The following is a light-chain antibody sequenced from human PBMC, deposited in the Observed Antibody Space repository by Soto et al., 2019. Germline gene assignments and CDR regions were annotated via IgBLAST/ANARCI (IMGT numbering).Light chain of an antibody. V-gene: IGKV1-5*01. Sequence: DIQMTQSPSTLSASVGDRVTISCRASQSISSWLAWYQQKPGKAPKLRIYDASSLESGVPSRFSGSGSGTEFTLTISSLPPDDFATYYCQQYHSYWTFGQGTKVDIK. CDR2: DAS. CDR1: QSISSW. J-gene: IGKJ1*01. CDR3: QQYHSYWT.